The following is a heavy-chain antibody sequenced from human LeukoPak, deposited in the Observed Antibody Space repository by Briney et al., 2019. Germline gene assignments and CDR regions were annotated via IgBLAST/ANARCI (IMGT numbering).Heavy chain of an antibody. CDR3: ARLGSGIYWLYFDY. V-gene: IGHV4-39*01. J-gene: IGHJ4*02. Sequence: SETLSLTCTVSGGSISSSSYYWGWIRQPPGKGLEWIGSIYYNESTYYTPSLKSRVTISVDTSKNQFSLNLSSVTAADTAVYFCARLGSGIYWLYFDYWGQGTLVTVSS. CDR1: GGSISSSSYY. CDR2: IYYNEST. D-gene: IGHD1-26*01.